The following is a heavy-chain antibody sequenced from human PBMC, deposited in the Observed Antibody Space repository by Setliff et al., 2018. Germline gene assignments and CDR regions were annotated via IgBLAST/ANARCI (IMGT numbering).Heavy chain of an antibody. V-gene: IGHV4-59*08. D-gene: IGHD3-22*01. CDR1: GGSISSYY. CDR2: IYYSGST. J-gene: IGHJ4*02. CDR3: ARLGHYYDSSGLDY. Sequence: SETLSLTCTVSGGSISSYYWSWIRQPPGKGLEWIGYIYYSGSTNYDPSLKSRVTISVDTSKNQLSLKLSSVTAADTAVYYCARLGHYYDSSGLDYWGQGTLVTVSS.